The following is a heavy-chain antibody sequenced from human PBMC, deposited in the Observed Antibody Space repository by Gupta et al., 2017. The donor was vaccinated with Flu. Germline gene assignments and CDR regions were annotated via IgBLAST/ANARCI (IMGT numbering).Heavy chain of an antibody. CDR1: GFSFRNYG. J-gene: IGHJ6*02. Sequence: GQVVESGGGVVQPGRSLRLSCSASGFSFRNYGMHWVRQAPGKGLEWVAVTLYDGSRNNYADSVKSRFTVSRDNSKNTLYLQMNSLRSEDTAVYYCSKDWKWIHDNYGMNVWGPGTTVSVSS. V-gene: IGHV3-30*18. CDR2: TLYDGSRN. CDR3: SKDWKWIHDNYGMNV. D-gene: IGHD1-1*01.